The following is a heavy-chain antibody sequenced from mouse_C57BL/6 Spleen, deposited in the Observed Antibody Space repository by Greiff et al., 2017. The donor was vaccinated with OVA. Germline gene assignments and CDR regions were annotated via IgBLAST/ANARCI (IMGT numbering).Heavy chain of an antibody. J-gene: IGHJ3*01. CDR1: GYTFTDYN. CDR3: ATYYSNFAWFAY. Sequence: VQLQQSGPELVKPGASVKMSCKASGYTFTDYNMHWVKQSHGKSLEWIGYINPNNGGTSYNQKFKGKATLTVNKSSSTAYMELRSLTSEDSAVYYCATYYSNFAWFAYWGQGTLVTVSA. CDR2: INPNNGGT. V-gene: IGHV1-22*01. D-gene: IGHD2-5*01.